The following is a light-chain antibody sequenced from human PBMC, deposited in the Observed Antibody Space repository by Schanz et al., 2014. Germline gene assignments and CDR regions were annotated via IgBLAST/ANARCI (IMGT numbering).Light chain of an antibody. CDR3: ETWDTNTQV. CDR1: SGHSGYI. CDR2: LEHTGNC. J-gene: IGLJ3*02. V-gene: IGLV4-60*02. Sequence: QPVLTQSSSASASLGSSVKLTCTLSSGHSGYIVAWHQQHPGKAPRFLMRLEHTGNCNKGSGLPDRFSGSSSGADRYLTISNLQFEDEAEYYCETWDTNTQVFGGGTKLTVL.